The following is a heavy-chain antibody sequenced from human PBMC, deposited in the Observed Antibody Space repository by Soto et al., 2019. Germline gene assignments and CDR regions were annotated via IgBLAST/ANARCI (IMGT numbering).Heavy chain of an antibody. CDR2: IYSRGSI. J-gene: IGHJ2*01. CDR3: ARVDLALSENFDL. V-gene: IGHV4-61*01. Sequence: SETLSLTSVVSGESVSSHTYYWSWIRQPPGKGLEWIGYIYSRGSISYSASLKSRVTISLDTSKNQFSLMLKSVTAADTATYFCARVDLALSENFDLWGRGTLVTVSS. CDR1: GESVSSHTYY.